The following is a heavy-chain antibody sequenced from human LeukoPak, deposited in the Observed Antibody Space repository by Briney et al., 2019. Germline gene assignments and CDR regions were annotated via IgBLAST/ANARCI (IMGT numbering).Heavy chain of an antibody. J-gene: IGHJ4*02. CDR2: INHSGST. CDR3: ARGGLDHDILTGYSFDY. D-gene: IGHD3-9*01. Sequence: SETLSLTCAVYGGSFSGYYWSWIRRPPGKGLEWIGEINHSGSTNYNPSLKSRVTISVDTSKNQFSLKLSSVTAADMAVYYCARGGLDHDILTGYSFDYWGQGTLVTVSS. V-gene: IGHV4-34*01. CDR1: GGSFSGYY.